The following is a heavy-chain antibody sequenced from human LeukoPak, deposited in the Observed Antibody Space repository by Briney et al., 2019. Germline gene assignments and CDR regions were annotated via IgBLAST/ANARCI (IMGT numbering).Heavy chain of an antibody. CDR1: GGSFSGYY. D-gene: IGHD2-15*01. Sequence: SSETLSLTCAVYGGSFSGYYWSWIRQPPGKGLEWIGEINHSGSTNYNPSLKSRVTISVDTSKNQFSLKLRSVTAADTAVYYCARASCGGGTCYDSRGWFDPWGQGTLVTVSS. CDR3: ARASCGGGTCYDSRGWFDP. V-gene: IGHV4-34*01. CDR2: INHSGST. J-gene: IGHJ5*02.